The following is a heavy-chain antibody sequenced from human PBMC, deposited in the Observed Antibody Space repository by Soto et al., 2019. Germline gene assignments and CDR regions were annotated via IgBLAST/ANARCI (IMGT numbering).Heavy chain of an antibody. Sequence: EVQLLESGGGLVQPGGSLRLSCAASGFTFSSYDMSWVRQAPGKGLEWVSAISGSDGSTYYADSVKGRFTISRDNSKNTLYLQMNSLRAEDTAVYYCAKGQVVSAAHYYYYGMDVWGQGTTVIVSS. CDR1: GFTFSSYD. CDR3: AKGQVVSAAHYYYYGMDV. CDR2: ISGSDGST. V-gene: IGHV3-23*01. J-gene: IGHJ6*02. D-gene: IGHD2-2*01.